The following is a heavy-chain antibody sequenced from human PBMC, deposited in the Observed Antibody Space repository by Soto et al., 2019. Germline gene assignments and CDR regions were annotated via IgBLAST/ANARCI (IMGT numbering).Heavy chain of an antibody. D-gene: IGHD6-19*01. CDR1: GFTFSSYS. V-gene: IGHV3-21*01. CDR2: ISSSSSYI. Sequence: GGSLRLSCAASGFTFSSYSMNWVRQAPGKGLEWVSSISSSSSYIYYADSVKGRFTISRDNAKNSLYLQMNSLRAEDTAVYYCARDPYISQWLAFPGGAFDIWGQGTVVTVSS. J-gene: IGHJ3*02. CDR3: ARDPYISQWLAFPGGAFDI.